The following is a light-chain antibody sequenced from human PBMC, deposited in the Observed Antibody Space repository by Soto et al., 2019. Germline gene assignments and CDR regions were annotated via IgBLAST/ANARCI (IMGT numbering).Light chain of an antibody. CDR3: QTWGSGIVV. CDR1: SGHSNYA. V-gene: IGLV4-69*01. J-gene: IGLJ2*01. Sequence: QPVRTQSPSASASLGASVKLTCTLSSGHSNYAIAWHQQQSEKGPRYLMKLNSDGSHSKGDGIPDRFSGSSSGAERYLTISSLQSEDEADYYCQTWGSGIVVFGGGTKPTVL. CDR2: LNSDGSH.